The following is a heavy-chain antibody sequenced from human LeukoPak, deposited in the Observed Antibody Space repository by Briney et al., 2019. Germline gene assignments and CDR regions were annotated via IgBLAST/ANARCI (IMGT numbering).Heavy chain of an antibody. CDR3: ARDWPYDSSGAFDI. V-gene: IGHV4-59*01. Sequence: SETLSLTCTVSSDSIRSYYWSWIRQPPGKGLEWIGYVYYSGSTNSNPSLKSRVSISVDTSKNQFSLKLSSVTAADTAVYYCARDWPYDSSGAFDIWGQGTMVTVSS. J-gene: IGHJ3*02. CDR1: SDSIRSYY. CDR2: VYYSGST. D-gene: IGHD3-22*01.